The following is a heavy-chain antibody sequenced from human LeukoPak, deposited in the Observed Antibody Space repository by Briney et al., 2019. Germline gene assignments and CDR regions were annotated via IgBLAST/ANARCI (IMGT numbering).Heavy chain of an antibody. CDR2: ISWNSGSI. V-gene: IGHV3-9*01. J-gene: IGHJ6*04. CDR3: AELGITMIGGV. Sequence: GGSLRLSCVASGFTFDDYAMYWVRQAPGKGLVRVSGISWNSGSIGYADSVKGRFTISRDNAKNSLYLQMNSLRAEDTAVYYCAELGITMIGGVWGKGTTVTIPS. CDR1: GFTFDDYA. D-gene: IGHD3-10*02.